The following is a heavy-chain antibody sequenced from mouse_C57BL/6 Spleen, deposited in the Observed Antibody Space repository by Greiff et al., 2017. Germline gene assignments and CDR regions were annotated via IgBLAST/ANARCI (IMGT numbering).Heavy chain of an antibody. J-gene: IGHJ2*01. V-gene: IGHV3-6*01. D-gene: IGHD1-1*01. CDR3: ARGCYYYCSGY. CDR2: ISYDGSN. Sequence: EVQLQQSGPGLVKPSQSLSLTCSVTGYSITSGYYWNWIRQFPGNKREWMGVISYDGSNNYNPHLKNRISITRDTSKNQIFLKMNSVTPEDAATYYCARGCYYYCSGYWGQGTTLTVSA. CDR1: GYSITSGYY.